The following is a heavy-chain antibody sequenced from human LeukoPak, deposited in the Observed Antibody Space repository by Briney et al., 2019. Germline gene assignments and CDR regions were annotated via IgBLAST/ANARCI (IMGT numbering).Heavy chain of an antibody. CDR2: IYYSGST. CDR1: GFTFSSYG. Sequence: PGGSLRLSCAASGFTFSSYGMHWVRQPPGKGLEWIGSIYYSGSTYYNPSLKSRVTISVDTSKNQFSLKLSSVTAADTAVYYCARTQYCSSTSCYPAEAFDIWGQGTMVTVSS. J-gene: IGHJ3*02. V-gene: IGHV4-39*01. D-gene: IGHD2-2*01. CDR3: ARTQYCSSTSCYPAEAFDI.